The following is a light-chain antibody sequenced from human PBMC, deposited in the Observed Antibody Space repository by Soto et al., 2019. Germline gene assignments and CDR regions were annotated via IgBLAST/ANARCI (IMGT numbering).Light chain of an antibody. CDR3: CSYAGTSIWV. J-gene: IGLJ3*02. CDR1: SSDLAIYNY. Sequence: HSVLTQPASVSGSPGQSITISCTGTSSDLAIYNYVSWYQQHRGQAPKLIIYEGSKRPSGVSNRLSGSKSGNTASLTISGLQAEDEANYYCCSYAGTSIWVFGGGTKVTVL. CDR2: EGS. V-gene: IGLV2-23*01.